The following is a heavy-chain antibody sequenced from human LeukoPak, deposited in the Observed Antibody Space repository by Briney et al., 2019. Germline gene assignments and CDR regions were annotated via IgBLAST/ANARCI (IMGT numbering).Heavy chain of an antibody. CDR3: ARVSTGYSSGWRYYYYYMDV. CDR1: GGSISSYY. J-gene: IGHJ6*03. V-gene: IGHV4-59*01. CDR2: IYYSGST. Sequence: SETLSLTCTVSGGSISSYYWSWIRQPPGKGLEWIGCIYYSGSTNYNPSLKSRVTISVDTSKNQFSLKLSSVTAADTAVYYCARVSTGYSSGWRYYYYYMDVWGKGTTVTVSS. D-gene: IGHD6-19*01.